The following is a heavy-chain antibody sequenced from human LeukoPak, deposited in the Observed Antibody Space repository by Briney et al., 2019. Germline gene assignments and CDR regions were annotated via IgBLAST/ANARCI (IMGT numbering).Heavy chain of an antibody. D-gene: IGHD3-10*01. Sequence: GRSLRLSCAASGFTFSSYGMHWVRQAPGKGLEWVAVIWYDGSNKYYADSVKGRFTISRDNSKNTLYLQMNSLRAEDTAVYYWARGASPPPTYGSGSYYYYYYYMDVWGKGTTVTVSS. J-gene: IGHJ6*03. V-gene: IGHV3-33*01. CDR3: ARGASPPPTYGSGSYYYYYYYMDV. CDR1: GFTFSSYG. CDR2: IWYDGSNK.